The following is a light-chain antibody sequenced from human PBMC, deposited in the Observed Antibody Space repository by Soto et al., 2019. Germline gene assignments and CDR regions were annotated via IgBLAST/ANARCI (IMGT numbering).Light chain of an antibody. J-gene: IGLJ3*02. Sequence: QSVLTQPASVSGSPGQSITISCTGTSSDVGRYNYVSWYQQHPGKAPKLMIYEVSSRPSGVSNRFSGSKSGTASLTISGLQAGDEADYYCTSYASSNTLVFGGGTKLTVL. CDR1: SSDVGRYNY. CDR3: TSYASSNTLV. V-gene: IGLV2-14*01. CDR2: EVS.